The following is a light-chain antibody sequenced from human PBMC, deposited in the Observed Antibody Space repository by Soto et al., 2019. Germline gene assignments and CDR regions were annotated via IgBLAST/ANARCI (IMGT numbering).Light chain of an antibody. CDR3: QQYNNWPPGT. Sequence: EIVLTQSPGTLSVSPGERATLSCRASQSVSSNLAWYQQKRGQAPRLLIDGASTRATGIPARFSGSGSGTEFTLTISGLQSEDFAVYYCQQYNNWPPGTFGQGTKVDIK. J-gene: IGKJ1*01. CDR1: QSVSSN. V-gene: IGKV3-15*01. CDR2: GAS.